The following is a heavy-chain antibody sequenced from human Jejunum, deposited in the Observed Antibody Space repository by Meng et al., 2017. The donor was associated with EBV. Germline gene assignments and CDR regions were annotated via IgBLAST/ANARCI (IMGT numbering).Heavy chain of an antibody. D-gene: IGHD3-10*01. Sequence: EVHVVGSGGGVVSPGGSRRLSCAASGFNFINFLMHWVRQVPGKWLVWVSGINSDGSSIRYADSVKGRFTISRDNAKNTLYLQMNSLRAEDTAVYYCEKHYDSGTYCLDYWGQGTLVTVSS. J-gene: IGHJ4*02. V-gene: IGHV3-74*01. CDR1: GFNFINFL. CDR3: EKHYDSGTYCLDY. CDR2: INSDGSSI.